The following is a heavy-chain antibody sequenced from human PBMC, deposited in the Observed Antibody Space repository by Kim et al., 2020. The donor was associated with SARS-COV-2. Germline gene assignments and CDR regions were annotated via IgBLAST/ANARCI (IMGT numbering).Heavy chain of an antibody. V-gene: IGHV3-13*01. CDR2: IGAAGDT. CDR1: GFMVSSYD. D-gene: IGHD3-10*01. J-gene: IGHJ6*02. CDR3: ARAPKSLWFGELGYYHYGMDV. Sequence: GGSLRLSCVASGFMVSSYDMHWVRQTTGKGLEWVSGIGAAGDTFYVGSVKGRFTISRENAKNSVYLQMDSLRAGDTAVYYCARAPKSLWFGELGYYHYGMDVWGQGITVTVSS.